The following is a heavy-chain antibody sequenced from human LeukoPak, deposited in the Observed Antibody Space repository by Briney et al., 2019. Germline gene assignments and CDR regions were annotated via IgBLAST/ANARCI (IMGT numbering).Heavy chain of an antibody. Sequence: GRSLRLSCAASGFTFDDYAMHWVRQAPGKGLEWVSGISWNSGSIGYADSVKGRFTISRDNAKNSLYLQMNSLRTEDTALYYCAKDMGCSSTSCYYYYYGKDVWGQGTTVTVSS. D-gene: IGHD2-2*01. CDR3: AKDMGCSSTSCYYYYYGKDV. J-gene: IGHJ6*02. CDR2: ISWNSGSI. V-gene: IGHV3-9*01. CDR1: GFTFDDYA.